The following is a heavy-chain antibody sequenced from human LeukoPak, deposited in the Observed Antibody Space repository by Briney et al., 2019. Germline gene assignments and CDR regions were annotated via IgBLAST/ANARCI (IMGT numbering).Heavy chain of an antibody. V-gene: IGHV3-53*01. Sequence: GGSLRLSCAASEFSVGSNYMTWVRQAPGKGLECVSVIYSGGGTYYGDSVKGRFTISRDKSKNTLYLQMNSLRAEDTAVYYCASFYYNLGYGGFDIWGQGTMVTVSS. D-gene: IGHD4-23*01. CDR2: IYSGGGT. CDR1: EFSVGSNY. J-gene: IGHJ3*02. CDR3: ASFYYNLGYGGFDI.